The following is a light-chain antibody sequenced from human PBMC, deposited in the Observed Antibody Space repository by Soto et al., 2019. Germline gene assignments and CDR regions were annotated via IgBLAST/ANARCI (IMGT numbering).Light chain of an antibody. J-gene: IGKJ3*01. CDR1: QSVSSY. Sequence: IVFTQSPATLSLSPGERATLSCRASQSVSSYLAWYQQKPGQAPRLLIYDASNRATGIPARFSGSGSGTDFTLTISSLEPEDFAVYYCQQRSNWPPVTFGPGTKVDIK. V-gene: IGKV3-11*01. CDR2: DAS. CDR3: QQRSNWPPVT.